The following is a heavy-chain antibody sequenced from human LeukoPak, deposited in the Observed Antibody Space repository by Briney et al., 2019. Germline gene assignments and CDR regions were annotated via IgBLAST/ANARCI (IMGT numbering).Heavy chain of an antibody. Sequence: ASVKVSCKASGYTFTGYYMHWVRQAPGQGLEWMGWINPNSGGTNYAQKFQGWVTMTRDTSISTAYMELSRLRSDDTAVYYCARDGRGFSVELLWFGESNNWFDPWGQGTLVTVSS. D-gene: IGHD3-10*01. V-gene: IGHV1-2*04. CDR3: ARDGRGFSVELLWFGESNNWFDP. J-gene: IGHJ5*02. CDR2: INPNSGGT. CDR1: GYTFTGYY.